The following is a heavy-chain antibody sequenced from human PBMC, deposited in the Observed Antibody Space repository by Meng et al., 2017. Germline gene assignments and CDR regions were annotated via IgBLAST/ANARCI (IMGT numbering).Heavy chain of an antibody. D-gene: IGHD2-21*02. CDR3: AKEHIVVVTAILGTKYYYYGMDV. Sequence: SETLSLTCAVSGYSISSGYYWGWIRQPPGKGLEWIGSIYHSGSTYYNPSLKSRVTISVDTSKNQFTLKLNSVTAADTAVYYCAKEHIVVVTAILGTKYYYYGMDVWGQGTTVTVSS. CDR1: GYSISSGYY. CDR2: IYHSGST. V-gene: IGHV4-38-2*02. J-gene: IGHJ6*02.